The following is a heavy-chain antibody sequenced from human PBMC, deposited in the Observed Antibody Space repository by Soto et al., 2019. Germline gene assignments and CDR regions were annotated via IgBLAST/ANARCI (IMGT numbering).Heavy chain of an antibody. J-gene: IGHJ4*02. CDR1: GYTFTGYY. V-gene: IGHV1-2*02. D-gene: IGHD2-2*01. CDR2: INPNSGGT. CDR3: ARDQGYCSSTSCYPYYFDY. Sequence: ASVKVSCKASGYTFTGYYMHWVRQAPGQGLEWMGWINPNSGGTNYAQKFQGRVTITRDTSASTAYMELSSLRSEDTAVYYCARDQGYCSSTSCYPYYFDYWGQGTLVTVSS.